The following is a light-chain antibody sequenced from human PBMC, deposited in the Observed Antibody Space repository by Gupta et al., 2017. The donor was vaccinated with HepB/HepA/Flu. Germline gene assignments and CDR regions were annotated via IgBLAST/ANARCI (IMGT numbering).Light chain of an antibody. CDR1: QSLAYSDEITF. Sequence: DVVMTQSPLSLSVILGQPASISCRSSQSLAYSDEITFLNWFQQRPGKSPRRLIYQVSKRDSGVPDRLGGSGSGNDFTLTIRRVEAEDGGVYYGMKHLQWPHTFGQGTKLEIK. V-gene: IGKV2-30*01. CDR2: QVS. CDR3: MKHLQWPHT. J-gene: IGKJ2*01.